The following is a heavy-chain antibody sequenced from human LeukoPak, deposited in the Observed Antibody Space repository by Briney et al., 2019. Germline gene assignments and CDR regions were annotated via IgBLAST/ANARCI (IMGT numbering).Heavy chain of an antibody. V-gene: IGHV4-39*07. CDR1: GGSISSSSYY. CDR2: IYYSGST. J-gene: IGHJ5*02. Sequence: SETLSLTCTVSGGSISSSSYYWGWIRQPPGKGLEWIGSIYYSGSTYYNPSHKSRVTISVDTSKNQFSLKMNSVTAADTAVYYCARVGDYGDYVNWFDPWGQGTLVTVSS. CDR3: ARVGDYGDYVNWFDP. D-gene: IGHD4-17*01.